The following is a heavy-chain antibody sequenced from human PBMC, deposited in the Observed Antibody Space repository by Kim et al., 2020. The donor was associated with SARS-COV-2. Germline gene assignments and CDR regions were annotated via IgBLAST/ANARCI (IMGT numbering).Heavy chain of an antibody. D-gene: IGHD6-13*01. J-gene: IGHJ4*02. CDR2: ISSSGSTI. CDR3: ARDPSIGYSSSWYLYYFDY. CDR1: GFTFSDYY. V-gene: IGHV3-11*01. Sequence: GGSLRLSCAASGFTFSDYYMSWIRQAPGKGLEWVSYISSSGSTIYYADSVKGRFTISRDNAKNSLYLQMNSLRAEDTAVYYCARDPSIGYSSSWYLYYFDYWGQGTLVTVSS.